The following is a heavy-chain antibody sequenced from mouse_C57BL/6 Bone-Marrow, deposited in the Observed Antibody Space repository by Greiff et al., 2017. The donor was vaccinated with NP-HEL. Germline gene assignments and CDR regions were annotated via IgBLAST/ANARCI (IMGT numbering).Heavy chain of an antibody. CDR2: IYPGDGDT. Sequence: QVQLQQSGPELVKPGASVKISCKASGYAFSSSWMNWVKQRPGKGLEWIGRIYPGDGDTNYNGKFKGKATLTADKSSSTAYMQLSSLTSEDSAVYFCARDYYGGWFAYWGQGTLVTVSA. CDR1: GYAFSSSW. D-gene: IGHD1-1*01. V-gene: IGHV1-82*01. CDR3: ARDYYGGWFAY. J-gene: IGHJ3*01.